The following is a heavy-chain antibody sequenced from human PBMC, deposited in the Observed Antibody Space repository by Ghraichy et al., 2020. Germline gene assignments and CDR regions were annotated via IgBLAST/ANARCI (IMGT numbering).Heavy chain of an antibody. CDR1: GGSISSYY. V-gene: IGHV4-59*01. Sequence: SETLSLTRSVSGGSISSYYWTWIRQPPGKGLEWIGYIYYSGSTKYNPSFKSRVTISLDMSKNHFSLQLTSVTAADTAMYYCARDWAYFQHWGQGTPVTVDS. CDR3: ARDWAYFQH. CDR2: IYYSGST. J-gene: IGHJ1*01. D-gene: IGHD7-27*01.